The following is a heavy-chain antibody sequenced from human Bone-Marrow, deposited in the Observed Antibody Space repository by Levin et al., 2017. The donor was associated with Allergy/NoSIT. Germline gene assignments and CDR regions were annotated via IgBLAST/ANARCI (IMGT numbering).Heavy chain of an antibody. CDR2: IYYSGST. J-gene: IGHJ6*02. D-gene: IGHD5-18*01. V-gene: IGHV4-31*03. CDR1: GGSIRSGGYY. CDR3: ARDRRGYSYASPYYYYYYGMDV. Sequence: SQTLSLTCTVSGGSIRSGGYYWSWIRQHPGKGLEWIGYIYYSGSTYYNPSLKSRVTISVDTSKNQFSLKLSSVTAADTAVYYCARDRRGYSYASPYYYYYYGMDVWGQGTTVTVSS.